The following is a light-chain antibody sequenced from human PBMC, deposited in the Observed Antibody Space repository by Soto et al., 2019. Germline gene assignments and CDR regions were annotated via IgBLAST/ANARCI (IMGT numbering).Light chain of an antibody. Sequence: EIVLTQSPGTLSLSPGERATLSCRASKSVSSYLAWYQQKSGQAPRLLIYGASSRASGIPDRFSGSGSGTDFTLTISRVEPEDFVVYYCQQYGSSPITFGQGTRLEIK. V-gene: IGKV3-20*01. CDR3: QQYGSSPIT. CDR2: GAS. J-gene: IGKJ5*01. CDR1: KSVSSY.